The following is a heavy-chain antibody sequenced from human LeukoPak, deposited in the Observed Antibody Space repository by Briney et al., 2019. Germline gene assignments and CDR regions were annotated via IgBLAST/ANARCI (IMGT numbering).Heavy chain of an antibody. Sequence: GGSLRLSCAASGFTFSSYAMHWVRQAPGKGLEWVAVISYDGSNKYYADSVEGRFTISRDNSKNTLYLQMNSLRAEDTAVYYCARDHHSSGYAFDIWGQGTMVTVSS. CDR1: GFTFSSYA. V-gene: IGHV3-30-3*01. CDR2: ISYDGSNK. J-gene: IGHJ3*02. CDR3: ARDHHSSGYAFDI. D-gene: IGHD6-19*01.